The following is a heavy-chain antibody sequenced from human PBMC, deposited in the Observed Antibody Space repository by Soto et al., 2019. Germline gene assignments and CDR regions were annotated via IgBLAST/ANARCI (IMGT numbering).Heavy chain of an antibody. CDR2: IYSGGST. V-gene: IGHV3-53*04. CDR1: GFTVSSNY. Sequence: AGGSLRLSCAASGFTVSSNYMSWVRQAPGKGLEWVSVIYSGGSTYYADSVKGRFTISRHNSKNTLYLQMNSLRAEDTAVYYCARVGFHDSSGYKDYWGQGTLVTVSS. J-gene: IGHJ4*02. D-gene: IGHD3-22*01. CDR3: ARVGFHDSSGYKDY.